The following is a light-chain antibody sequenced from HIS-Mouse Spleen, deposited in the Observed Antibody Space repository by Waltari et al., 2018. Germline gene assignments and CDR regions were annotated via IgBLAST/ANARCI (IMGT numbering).Light chain of an antibody. CDR2: EGS. CDR1: SSDVGSYNL. V-gene: IGLV2-23*01. CDR3: CSYAGSSTYWV. J-gene: IGLJ3*02. Sequence: QSALTQPASVSGSPGQSITISCTGTSSDVGSYNLVSWYQQHPGKAPRLMIYEGSKRPSGVSTRFSGSKSGNTASLTLSGLQAEDEADYYCCSYAGSSTYWVFGGGTKLTVL.